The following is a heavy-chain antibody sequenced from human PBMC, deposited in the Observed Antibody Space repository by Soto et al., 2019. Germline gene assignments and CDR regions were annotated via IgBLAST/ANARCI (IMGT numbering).Heavy chain of an antibody. J-gene: IGHJ5*02. V-gene: IGHV4-59*01. CDR1: GGSISSYY. CDR3: ARSYGDFTLWFNP. Sequence: SETLSLTCTVSGGSISSYYWSWIRQPPGKGLEWIGYIYYSGSTNYNPSLKSRVTISVDTSKNQFSLKLSSVTAADTAVYYCARSYGDFTLWFNPWGQGTLVTVSS. CDR2: IYYSGST. D-gene: IGHD4-17*01.